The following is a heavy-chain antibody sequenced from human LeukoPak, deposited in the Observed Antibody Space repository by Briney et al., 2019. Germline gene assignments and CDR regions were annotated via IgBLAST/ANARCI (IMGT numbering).Heavy chain of an antibody. D-gene: IGHD1-1*01. CDR3: ARGAQPFDN. Sequence: PSETLSLTCTVSGYSISSGYYWGWIRQPPGKGLEWIGSIYHSGSTYYNPSLKSRVTISVDTSKNQFSLKLSSVTAADTAVYYCARGAQPFDNWGQGTLVTVSS. CDR2: IYHSGST. V-gene: IGHV4-38-2*02. J-gene: IGHJ4*02. CDR1: GYSISSGYY.